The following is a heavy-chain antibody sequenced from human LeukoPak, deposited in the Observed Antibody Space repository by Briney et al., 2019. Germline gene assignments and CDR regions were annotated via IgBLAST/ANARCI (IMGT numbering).Heavy chain of an antibody. CDR3: ARNNWNYYFDY. CDR1: GFTFSTYS. V-gene: IGHV3-21*01. Sequence: PGGSLRLSCAASGFTFSTYSMNWLRLAPGKGLEWVSSISPDSNYKYYVDSVKGRFTISRDNAKSSLYLQMNSLRAEDTAVYYCARNNWNYYFDYWGQGTLVAVSS. CDR2: ISPDSNYK. J-gene: IGHJ4*02. D-gene: IGHD1-7*01.